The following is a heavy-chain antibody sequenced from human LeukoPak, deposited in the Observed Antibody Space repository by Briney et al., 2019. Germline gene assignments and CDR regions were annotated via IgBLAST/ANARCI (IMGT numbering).Heavy chain of an antibody. J-gene: IGHJ4*02. Sequence: GASVKVSCKASGYSFSGFYMHWVRQAPGQGLEWMGWINANSGGTHYAQKFQGRVTMTMDTSISTAYMELSRLRSDDTAVYYCASGSSLDGSSGWPTHYYWGQGTLVTVSS. D-gene: IGHD6-19*01. V-gene: IGHV1-2*02. CDR2: INANSGGT. CDR3: ASGSSLDGSSGWPTHYY. CDR1: GYSFSGFY.